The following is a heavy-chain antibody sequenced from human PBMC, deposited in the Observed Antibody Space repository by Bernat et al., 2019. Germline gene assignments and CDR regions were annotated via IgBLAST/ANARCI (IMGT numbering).Heavy chain of an antibody. J-gene: IGHJ3*02. Sequence: DEEVMESGGDLRQPGGSLKLSCATSGFKVNNYAMAWVRQAPGKGLQWVSSLTARGDKTYYEDSVKGRFTISRDNSKNTLYLQMNSLRAEDTAVYYCARDSFRYGLRRVTFDIWGQGTMVTVSS. V-gene: IGHV3-23*01. CDR2: LTARGDKT. CDR3: ARDSFRYGLRRVTFDI. D-gene: IGHD3-16*02. CDR1: GFKVNNYA.